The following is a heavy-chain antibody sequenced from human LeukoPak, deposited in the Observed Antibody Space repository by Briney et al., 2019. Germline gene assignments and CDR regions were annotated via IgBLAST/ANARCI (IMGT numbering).Heavy chain of an antibody. J-gene: IGHJ4*02. Sequence: KPSETLSLTCAVYGGSFSGYYWSWIRQPPGEGLEWIGEINHSGSTNYNPSLESRVTISVDTSKNQFSLKLSSVTAADTAVYYCARDRDGDPYYFDYWGQGTLVTVSS. CDR1: GGSFSGYY. D-gene: IGHD4-17*01. CDR3: ARDRDGDPYYFDY. V-gene: IGHV4-34*01. CDR2: INHSGST.